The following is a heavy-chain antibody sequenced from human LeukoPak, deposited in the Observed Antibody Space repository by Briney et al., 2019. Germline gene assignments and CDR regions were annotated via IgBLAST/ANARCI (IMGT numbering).Heavy chain of an antibody. Sequence: PSETLSLTCTVSGGSISSYYWSWIRQPPGKGLEWIGYIYYSGSTNYNPSLKSRVTISVDTSKNQFSLKLSSVTAADTAVYYCASTEDIVVVPAAIAKLGAFDIWGQGTMVTVSS. D-gene: IGHD2-2*01. V-gene: IGHV4-59*01. J-gene: IGHJ3*02. CDR3: ASTEDIVVVPAAIAKLGAFDI. CDR2: IYYSGST. CDR1: GGSISSYY.